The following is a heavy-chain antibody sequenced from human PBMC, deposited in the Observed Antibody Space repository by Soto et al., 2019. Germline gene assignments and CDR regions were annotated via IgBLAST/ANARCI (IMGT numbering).Heavy chain of an antibody. Sequence: PGWSLRLSCAASGFTFSSYAMHWVRQAPGKGLEWVAVISYDGSNKCYADSVKVRFTISRDNSKNTLYLQMNSLRAEDTAVYYCARDLRVVTSMTYYYYYGMDVWGQGTTVTVSS. CDR2: ISYDGSNK. CDR1: GFTFSSYA. CDR3: ARDLRVVTSMTYYYYYGMDV. D-gene: IGHD3-22*01. V-gene: IGHV3-30-3*01. J-gene: IGHJ6*02.